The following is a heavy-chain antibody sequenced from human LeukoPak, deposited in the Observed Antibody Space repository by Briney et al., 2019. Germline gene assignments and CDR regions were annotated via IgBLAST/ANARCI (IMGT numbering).Heavy chain of an antibody. CDR3: ARVYTMIVVYDAFDI. Sequence: GGSLRLSRAASGFTFSSYWMSWVRQAPGKGLEWVANIKQDGSEKYYVDSVKGRFTISRDNAKNSLYLQMNSLRAEDTAVYYCARVYTMIVVYDAFDIWGQGTMVTVSS. CDR2: IKQDGSEK. D-gene: IGHD3-22*01. V-gene: IGHV3-7*01. J-gene: IGHJ3*02. CDR1: GFTFSSYW.